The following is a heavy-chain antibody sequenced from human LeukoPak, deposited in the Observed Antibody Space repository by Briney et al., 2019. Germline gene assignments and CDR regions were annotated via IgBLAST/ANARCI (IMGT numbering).Heavy chain of an antibody. D-gene: IGHD2/OR15-2a*01. V-gene: IGHV2-5*01. CDR3: ALTGCAPTIVLPVTWDY. CDR1: ELSLSTSGVG. J-gene: IGHJ4*02. CDR2: IYWNDNK. Sequence: SGPTLSNTTQTFALTGTYSELSLSTSGVGVGWIRQPPGKALEWLALIYWNDNKRYSPSLKSRLTITKDTSNNQVVLTMTTMDPVSPATYHWALTGCAPTIVLPVTWDYGGQGTLVTVSS.